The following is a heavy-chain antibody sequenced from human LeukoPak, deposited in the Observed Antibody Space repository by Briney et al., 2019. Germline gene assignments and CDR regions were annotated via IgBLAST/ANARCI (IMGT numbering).Heavy chain of an antibody. J-gene: IGHJ4*02. CDR3: ARISQSSSWFSELDY. CDR2: ISSSSSTI. CDR1: GFTFSSYS. D-gene: IGHD6-13*01. Sequence: GGSLRLSCAASGFTFSSYSMNWVRQAPGKGLEWVSYISSSSSTIYYADSVKGRFTISRDNAKNSLYPQMNSLRAEDTAVYYCARISQSSSWFSELDYWGQGTLVTVSS. V-gene: IGHV3-48*04.